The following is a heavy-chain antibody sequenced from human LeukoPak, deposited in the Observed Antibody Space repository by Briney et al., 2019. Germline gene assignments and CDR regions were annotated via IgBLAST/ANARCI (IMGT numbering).Heavy chain of an antibody. V-gene: IGHV3-23*01. Sequence: GGSLKLSCAASGFTFSSYAMSWVRQAPGKGLEWVSAISGSGGSTYYADSVKGRFTISRDNSKNTLYLQMNSLRAEDTAVYYCAKESAAGTSAPNDYWGQGTLVTVSS. CDR3: AKESAAGTSAPNDY. CDR1: GFTFSSYA. D-gene: IGHD6-13*01. J-gene: IGHJ4*02. CDR2: ISGSGGST.